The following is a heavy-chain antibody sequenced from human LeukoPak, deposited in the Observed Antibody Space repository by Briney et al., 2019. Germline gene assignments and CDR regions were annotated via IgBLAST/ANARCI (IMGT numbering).Heavy chain of an antibody. J-gene: IGHJ4*02. V-gene: IGHV3-30*18. CDR1: GFTFSNYG. D-gene: IGHD3-22*01. Sequence: GGSLRLSCAASGFTFSNYGLHWVRQAPGKGLEWVAVISYDGSNKYYADSVKGRFTISRDNSKNTLYLQMNSLRAEDTAVYYCANSRQLLLRLPFDYWGQGTLVTVSS. CDR2: ISYDGSNK. CDR3: ANSRQLLLRLPFDY.